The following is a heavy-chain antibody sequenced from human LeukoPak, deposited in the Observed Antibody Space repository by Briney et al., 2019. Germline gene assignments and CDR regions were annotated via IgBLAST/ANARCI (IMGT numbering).Heavy chain of an antibody. CDR1: GYTLTELS. Sequence: VASVKASCKVSGYTLTELSMHWVRQAPGKGLEWMGGFDPEDGETIYAQKFQGRVTMTEDTSTDTAYMELSSLRSEDTAVYYCATPDPREHAFDIWGQGTMVTVSS. J-gene: IGHJ3*02. CDR2: FDPEDGET. V-gene: IGHV1-24*01. CDR3: ATPDPREHAFDI.